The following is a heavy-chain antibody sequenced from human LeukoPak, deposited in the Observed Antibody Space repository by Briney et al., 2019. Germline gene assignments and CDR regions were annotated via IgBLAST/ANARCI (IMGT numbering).Heavy chain of an antibody. CDR1: GDSVSSNSAA. CDR2: TYYRSKWYN. Sequence: SQTLSLTCAISGDSVSSNSAAWNWIRQSPSRGLEWLGRTYYRSKWYNDYAVSVKSRITINPDTSKNQFSLQLNSVTPEDTAVYYCARVRTGYCSGGSCYYFDCWGQGTLVTVSS. V-gene: IGHV6-1*01. D-gene: IGHD2-15*01. CDR3: ARVRTGYCSGGSCYYFDC. J-gene: IGHJ4*02.